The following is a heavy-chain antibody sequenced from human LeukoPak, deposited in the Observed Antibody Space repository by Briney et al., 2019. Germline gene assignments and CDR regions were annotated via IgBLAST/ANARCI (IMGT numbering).Heavy chain of an antibody. J-gene: IGHJ4*02. V-gene: IGHV4-59*01. Sequence: PSETLSLTCTVSGGSISGYYWSWIRQPPGKGLEWTGYIYYSGSTNYNPSLKSRVTISVDTSKNQFSLKLSSVTAADTAIYYCARGRWLQFSDWGPGTLVTVSS. CDR2: IYYSGST. D-gene: IGHD5-24*01. CDR1: GGSISGYY. CDR3: ARGRWLQFSD.